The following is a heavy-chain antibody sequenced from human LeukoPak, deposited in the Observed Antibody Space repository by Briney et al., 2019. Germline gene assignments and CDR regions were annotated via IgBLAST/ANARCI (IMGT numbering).Heavy chain of an antibody. V-gene: IGHV4-34*01. CDR1: GGPFSGYF. CDR3: ARRYYYNLGSFPFDF. CDR2: IHNSGTT. J-gene: IGHJ4*02. D-gene: IGHD3-10*01. Sequence: SETLSLTCAVSGGPFSGYFWIWIRQSSGKGLEWIGEIHNSGTTNYNPSLNSRVTISEDTSKNQFYLNLSSVTAADTAVYYCARRYYYNLGSFPFDFWGQGTLVTVSS.